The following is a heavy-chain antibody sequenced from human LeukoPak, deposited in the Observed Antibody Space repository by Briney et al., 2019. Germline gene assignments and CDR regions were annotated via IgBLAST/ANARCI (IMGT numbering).Heavy chain of an antibody. V-gene: IGHV3-21*04. CDR1: GLTFSTYA. J-gene: IGHJ4*02. D-gene: IGHD6-13*01. Sequence: GGSLRLSCAASGLTFSTYAMSWFRQPPGKGREWVSSISSSSSYIYYADSVKGRFTISRDNAKNSLYLQMNSLRAEDTAVYYCASGIAAAGALDYWGQGTLVTVSS. CDR2: ISSSSSYI. CDR3: ASGIAAAGALDY.